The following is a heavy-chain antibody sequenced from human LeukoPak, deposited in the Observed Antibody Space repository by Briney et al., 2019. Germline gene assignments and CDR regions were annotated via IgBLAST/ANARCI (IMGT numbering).Heavy chain of an antibody. D-gene: IGHD1-7*01. J-gene: IGHJ4*02. CDR2: IYPGDSDT. CDR1: GYSFTSYR. Sequence: GESLKISCKGSGYSFTSYRIGWVRQMPGKGLEWMGIIYPGDSDTRYSPSFQGQVTISADKSISTAYLQWSSLKASDTAMYYCATQLELRVNYVYYFDYWGQGTLVTVSS. V-gene: IGHV5-51*01. CDR3: ATQLELRVNYVYYFDY.